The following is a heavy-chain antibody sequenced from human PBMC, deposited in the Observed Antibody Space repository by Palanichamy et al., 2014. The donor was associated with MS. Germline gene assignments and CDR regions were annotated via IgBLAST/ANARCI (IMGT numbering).Heavy chain of an antibody. CDR2: ISGSGSST. D-gene: IGHD2-15*01. CDR3: AKTPPKRKVSCSGGTCYSDY. CDR1: GFTFTSYA. V-gene: IGHV3-23*01. Sequence: EVQMLESGGQLVQPGGSLRLSCTASGFTFTSYAMSWAXGLQEGAGWVSVISGSGSSTYYADSVKGRFIISRDNSKNTLYLQMNSLRAEDTAVYYCAKTPPKRKVSCSGGTCYSDYWGQGTLVTVSS. J-gene: IGHJ4*02.